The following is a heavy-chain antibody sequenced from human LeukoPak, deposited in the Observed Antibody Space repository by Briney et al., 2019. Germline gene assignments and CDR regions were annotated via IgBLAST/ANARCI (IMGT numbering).Heavy chain of an antibody. D-gene: IGHD3-22*01. CDR2: MNHSGST. Sequence: PSETLSLTCAVYGGSFSGYYWSWIRQPPGKGVEWIGEMNHSGSTNSHPSLKSRVTISVDTSKTQFSLKLSSVTAADTAVYYCARAVYDSSGYYYYYYGMDVWGQGTTVTVSS. CDR3: ARAVYDSSGYYYYYYGMDV. CDR1: GGSFSGYY. J-gene: IGHJ6*02. V-gene: IGHV4-34*01.